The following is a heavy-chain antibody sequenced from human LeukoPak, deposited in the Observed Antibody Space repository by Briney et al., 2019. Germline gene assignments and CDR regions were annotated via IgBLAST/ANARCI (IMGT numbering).Heavy chain of an antibody. Sequence: GGSLRLAFAAAGFTFDDYAISWVRQVRGRGLEWVSGINWNGRITEYADPVKDRFTISRQNTKNSLYLYMNNLGGEDTALYFCARGSVQLWLRDTYYYMDVWGKGTTVTVSS. CDR2: INWNGRIT. CDR1: GFTFDDYA. D-gene: IGHD5-18*01. V-gene: IGHV3-20*03. J-gene: IGHJ6*03. CDR3: ARGSVQLWLRDTYYYMDV.